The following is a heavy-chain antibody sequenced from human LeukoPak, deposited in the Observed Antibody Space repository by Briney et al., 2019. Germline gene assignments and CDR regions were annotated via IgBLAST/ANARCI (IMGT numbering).Heavy chain of an antibody. CDR1: GGPISSYY. J-gene: IGHJ6*02. D-gene: IGHD6-19*01. Sequence: PSETLSLTCTVSGGPISSYYWSWIWQPPGKGLEWIGYIYYSGSTNYNPSLKSRVTITVDTSKNQFSLKLSSVTAADTAVYYCARLKAVAGYYYYYGMDVWGQGTTVTVSS. CDR3: ARLKAVAGYYYYYGMDV. V-gene: IGHV4-59*08. CDR2: IYYSGST.